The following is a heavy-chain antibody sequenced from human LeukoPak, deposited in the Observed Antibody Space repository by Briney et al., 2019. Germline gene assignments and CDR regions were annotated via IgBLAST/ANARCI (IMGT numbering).Heavy chain of an antibody. J-gene: IGHJ5*02. Sequence: GASVKVSCKASGYTFTAYYIHWVRQAPGQGLEWMGWVIPDSGATKYAQEFQGRVTMTRDTSISTAYMELSSLTSDDAAVYYCARACGGTSCHLNAWGQGTLLTVYS. CDR2: VIPDSGAT. V-gene: IGHV1-2*02. CDR1: GYTFTAYY. D-gene: IGHD2-21*01. CDR3: ARACGGTSCHLNA.